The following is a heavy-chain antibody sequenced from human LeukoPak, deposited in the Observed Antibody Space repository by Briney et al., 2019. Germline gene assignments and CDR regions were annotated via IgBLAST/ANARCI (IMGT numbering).Heavy chain of an antibody. CDR3: ARALPPWEPLDY. D-gene: IGHD1-26*01. J-gene: IGHJ4*02. CDR1: GYTFTSYD. Sequence: ASVKVSCKASGYTFTSYDINWVRQATGQGLEWMGWMNPNSGNTGYAQKFQGRVTMTRNTSISTAYMELSSLRSEDTAVYYCARALPPWEPLDYWGQGTLVTVSS. CDR2: MNPNSGNT. V-gene: IGHV1-8*01.